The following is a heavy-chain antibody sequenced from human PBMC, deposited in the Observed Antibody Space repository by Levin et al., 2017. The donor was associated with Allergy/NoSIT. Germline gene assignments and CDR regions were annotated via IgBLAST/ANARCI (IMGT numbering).Heavy chain of an antibody. CDR2: ISGSGRTI. J-gene: IGHJ4*02. Sequence: GGSLRLSCAASGFTFISYEMNWVRQAPGKGLAWVSYISGSGRTIYYADSVKCRFTISRDNAKNSLYLQMNSLRAEDTAVYYCARGQSSSYGDNRLGFQSWGQGTLVTVSS. D-gene: IGHD4-17*01. CDR3: ARGQSSSYGDNRLGFQS. CDR1: GFTFISYE. V-gene: IGHV3-48*03.